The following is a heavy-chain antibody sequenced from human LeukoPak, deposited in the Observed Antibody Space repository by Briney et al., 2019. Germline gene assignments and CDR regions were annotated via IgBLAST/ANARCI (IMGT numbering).Heavy chain of an antibody. Sequence: SETLSLTCAVYGGSFRGYYWSWIRQPPGKGLEWIGSIYYSGSTYYNPSLKSRVTISVDTSKNQFSLKLSSVTAADTAVYYCARLRKGITIFGVARDYWGQGTLVTVSS. CDR2: IYYSGST. V-gene: IGHV4-34*01. J-gene: IGHJ4*02. CDR3: ARLRKGITIFGVARDY. D-gene: IGHD3-3*01. CDR1: GGSFRGYY.